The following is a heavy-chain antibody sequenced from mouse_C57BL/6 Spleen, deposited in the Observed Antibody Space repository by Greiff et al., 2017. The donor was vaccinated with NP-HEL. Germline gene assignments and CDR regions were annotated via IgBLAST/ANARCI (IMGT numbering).Heavy chain of an antibody. Sequence: EVKLEESGGGLVKPGGSLKLSCAASGFTFSDYGMHWVRQAPEKGLEWVAYISSGSSTIYYADTVKGRFTISRDNAKNTLFLQMTSLRSEDTAMYYCARRSIYYGNFFDYWGQGTTLTVSS. CDR2: ISSGSSTI. D-gene: IGHD2-1*01. V-gene: IGHV5-17*01. J-gene: IGHJ2*01. CDR1: GFTFSDYG. CDR3: ARRSIYYGNFFDY.